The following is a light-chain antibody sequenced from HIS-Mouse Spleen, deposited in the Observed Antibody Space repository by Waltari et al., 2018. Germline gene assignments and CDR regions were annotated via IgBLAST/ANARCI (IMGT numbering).Light chain of an antibody. J-gene: IGKJ4*01. CDR1: QSVSSN. Sequence: EIVMTQSPATLSVSPGERATLSCRASQSVSSNLAWYQQKPGQAPRLLIYGESIRATGIPARFSGSGSGTEFTLTISILQSEDFAVYYCQQYNNWPPKVGDGAGEGRLTFGGGTKVEIK. CDR3: QQYNNWPPKVGDGAGEGRLT. V-gene: IGKV3D-15*03. CDR2: GES.